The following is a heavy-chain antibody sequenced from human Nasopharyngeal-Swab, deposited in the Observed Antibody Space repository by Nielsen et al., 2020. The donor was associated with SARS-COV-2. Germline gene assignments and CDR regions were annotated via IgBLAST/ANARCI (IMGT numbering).Heavy chain of an antibody. J-gene: IGHJ4*02. CDR1: GFTFSDYY. V-gene: IGHV3-11*04. D-gene: IGHD3-10*01. CDR2: ISSSGSTI. Sequence: GESLKISCAASGFTFSDYYMSWIRQAPGKGLEWVSHISSSGSTISYTDSVEGRFTISRDNAKNSLYLQLNSLRAEDTAVYYCATDGDQYYYGSGSYGYWGQGTPVTVSP. CDR3: ATDGDQYYYGSGSYGY.